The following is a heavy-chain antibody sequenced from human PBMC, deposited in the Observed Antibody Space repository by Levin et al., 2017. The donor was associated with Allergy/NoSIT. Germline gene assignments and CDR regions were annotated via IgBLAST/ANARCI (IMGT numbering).Heavy chain of an antibody. D-gene: IGHD6-13*01. V-gene: IGHV3-72*01. Sequence: GGSLRLSCAASGFTFSDHYMDWVRQAPGKGLEWVGRTRNKPNSYTTEYAASVKGRFTISRDDSKNSLYLQMNSLKTEDTAVYYCARESIAAAPFFDPWGQGTLVTVSS. CDR2: TRNKPNSYTT. CDR1: GFTFSDHY. CDR3: ARESIAAAPFFDP. J-gene: IGHJ5*02.